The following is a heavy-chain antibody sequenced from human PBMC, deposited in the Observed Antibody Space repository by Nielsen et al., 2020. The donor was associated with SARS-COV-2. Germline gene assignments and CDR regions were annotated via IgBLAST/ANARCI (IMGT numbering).Heavy chain of an antibody. D-gene: IGHD5-18*01. V-gene: IGHV5-51*01. Sequence: GESLKISCKGSGYSFTSYWIGWVRQMPGKGLEWMGIIYPGDSDTRYSPSFQGQVTISADKSISTTYLEWNSLKASDSAMYYCARGGGYNYGILDYWGQGTLVTVSS. CDR1: GYSFTSYW. CDR3: ARGGGYNYGILDY. J-gene: IGHJ4*02. CDR2: IYPGDSDT.